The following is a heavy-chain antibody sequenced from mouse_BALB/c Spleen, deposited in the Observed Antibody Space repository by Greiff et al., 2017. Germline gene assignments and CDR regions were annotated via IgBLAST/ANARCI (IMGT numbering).Heavy chain of an antibody. D-gene: IGHD2-10*02. CDR3: ATSGKYGNLYYYAMDY. Sequence: EVQLQQSGPELVKPGASMKISCKASGYSFTGYTMNWVKQSHGKNLEWIGLINPYNGGTSYNQKFKGKATLTVDKSSSTAYMELLSLTSEDSAVYYCATSGKYGNLYYYAMDYWGQGTSVTVSS. CDR1: GYSFTGYT. J-gene: IGHJ4*01. CDR2: INPYNGGT. V-gene: IGHV1-18*01.